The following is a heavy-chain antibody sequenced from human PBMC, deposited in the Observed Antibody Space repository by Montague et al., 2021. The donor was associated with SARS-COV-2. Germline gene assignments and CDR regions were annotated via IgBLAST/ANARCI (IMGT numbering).Heavy chain of an antibody. CDR2: IHHTGIT. J-gene: IGHJ2*01. CDR1: GASVASINW. V-gene: IGHV4-4*02. CDR3: AREFRIELWQTNWYFGL. D-gene: IGHD3-16*01. Sequence: SETLSLTCAVPGASVASINWWSWVRQPPGRGLEWIAEIHHTGITNFNPSLRSRVSISLDTSKNQFSLTLNSVTAADTAVYYCAREFRIELWQTNWYFGLWGRGTLVTAS.